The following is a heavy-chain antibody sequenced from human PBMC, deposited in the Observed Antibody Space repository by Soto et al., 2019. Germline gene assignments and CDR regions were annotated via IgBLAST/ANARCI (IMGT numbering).Heavy chain of an antibody. V-gene: IGHV3-11*06. CDR2: ISSSSRDT. D-gene: IGHD3-22*01. J-gene: IGHJ5*02. CDR3: VRWLEVLTTSDT. Sequence: QRQLVESGGGLVKPGGSLRLSCAASGFNFSANYMSWVRQAPGKGLEWISYISSSSRDTEYADSVKGRFMISRDNAKGSMSLQMNSLRVEDTAIYSCVRWLEVLTTSDTWGQGTPVTVSS. CDR1: GFNFSANY.